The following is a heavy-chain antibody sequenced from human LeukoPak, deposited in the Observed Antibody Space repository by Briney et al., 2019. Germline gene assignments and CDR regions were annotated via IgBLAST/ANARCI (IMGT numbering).Heavy chain of an antibody. CDR1: GFTFSSHA. V-gene: IGHV3-30-3*01. CDR2: ISYDGSNK. J-gene: IGHJ6*02. D-gene: IGHD3-3*01. CDR3: ARERRYDEYYYYGMDV. Sequence: GGSLRLSCAASGFTFSSHAMHWVRQAPGKGLEWVAVISYDGSNKYYADSVKGRFTISRDNSKNTLYLQMNSLRAEDTAVYYCARERRYDEYYYYGMDVWGQGTTVTVSS.